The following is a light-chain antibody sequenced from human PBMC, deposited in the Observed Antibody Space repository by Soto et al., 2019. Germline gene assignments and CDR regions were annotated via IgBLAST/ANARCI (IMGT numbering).Light chain of an antibody. CDR3: SSYTSSNTLV. CDR2: EVT. V-gene: IGLV2-14*01. Sequence: QSALTQPASVSGSPGQSITISCTGGSSDIGGYNYVSWFQQHPGKAPKLMIYEVTNRPSGVSNCFSGSKSGSTASLTISGLQAEDEADYYCSSYTSSNTLVFGTGTKVTVL. CDR1: SSDIGGYNY. J-gene: IGLJ1*01.